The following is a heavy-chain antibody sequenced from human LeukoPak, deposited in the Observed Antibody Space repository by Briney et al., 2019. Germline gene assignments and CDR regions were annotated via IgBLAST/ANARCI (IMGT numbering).Heavy chain of an antibody. CDR3: AKGYSSGWYFFDN. Sequence: GGSLRLSCAASGFTFSSYAVNWVRQAPGRGVEWVSAISWSGGSTHYADSVKGRFTISRDDSKNTLYLQMNSLRAEDTAVYYCAKGYSSGWYFFDNWGQGILVTVS. CDR1: GFTFSSYA. V-gene: IGHV3-23*01. J-gene: IGHJ4*02. CDR2: ISWSGGST. D-gene: IGHD6-19*01.